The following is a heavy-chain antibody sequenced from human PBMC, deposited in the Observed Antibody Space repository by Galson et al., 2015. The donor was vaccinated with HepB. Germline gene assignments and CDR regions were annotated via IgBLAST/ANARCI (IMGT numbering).Heavy chain of an antibody. CDR1: EFTFSNYA. CDR3: ARDMEGDYGDYVALDY. V-gene: IGHV3-30-3*01. Sequence: SLRLSCAASEFTFSNYAIHWVRQAPGKGLEWVAVISYDGSNKYYADSVKGRFTISRDNSKNTLYLQMNSLRAEDTAMYYCARDMEGDYGDYVALDYWGQGTLVTVSS. J-gene: IGHJ4*02. D-gene: IGHD4-17*01. CDR2: ISYDGSNK.